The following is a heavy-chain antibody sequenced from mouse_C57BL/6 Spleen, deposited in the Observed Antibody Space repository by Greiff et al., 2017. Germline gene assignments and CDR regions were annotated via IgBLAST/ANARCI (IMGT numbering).Heavy chain of an antibody. Sequence: QVQLQQPGAELVKPGASVKMSCKASGYTFTSYWITWVKQRPGQGLEWIGDIYPGSGSTNYNEKFKSKATLTVDTSSGTAYMQLSSLTSEDSAVYYCARGDSDARYYYAMDYWGQGTSVTVSS. D-gene: IGHD2-12*01. V-gene: IGHV1-55*01. CDR3: ARGDSDARYYYAMDY. J-gene: IGHJ4*01. CDR1: GYTFTSYW. CDR2: IYPGSGST.